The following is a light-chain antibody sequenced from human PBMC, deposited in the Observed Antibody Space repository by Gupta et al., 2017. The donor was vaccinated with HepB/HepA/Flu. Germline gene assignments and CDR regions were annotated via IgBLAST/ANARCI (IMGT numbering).Light chain of an antibody. J-gene: IGKJ4*01. CDR3: QQYSTSFLT. Sequence: PGERATLSCRASQTIRSSYVAWYQQKPGQAPRLLIYGASSRATGVPDRFSGSASGPDFTLIINILDPEDSALYYCQQYSTSFLTFGGGTRVEIK. CDR1: QTIRSSY. V-gene: IGKV3-20*01. CDR2: GAS.